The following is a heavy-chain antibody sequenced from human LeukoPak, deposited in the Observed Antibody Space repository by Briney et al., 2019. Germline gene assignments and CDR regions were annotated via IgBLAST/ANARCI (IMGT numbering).Heavy chain of an antibody. V-gene: IGHV1-69*13. Sequence: SVKVSCKASGGTFSSYAISWVRQAPGQGLEWMGGIIPIFGTANYAQKFQGRVTITADESTSTAYMELSSLRSEDTAVYYCARDYDSSSWYADYYYYGMDVWGQGTTVTVSS. D-gene: IGHD6-13*01. J-gene: IGHJ6*02. CDR3: ARDYDSSSWYADYYYYGMDV. CDR1: GGTFSSYA. CDR2: IIPIFGTA.